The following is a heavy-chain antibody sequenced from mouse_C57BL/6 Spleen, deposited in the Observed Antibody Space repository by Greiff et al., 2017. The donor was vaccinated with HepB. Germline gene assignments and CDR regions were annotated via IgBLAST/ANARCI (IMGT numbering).Heavy chain of an antibody. Sequence: EVKLMESGGDLVKPGGSLKLSCAASGFTFSSYGMSWVRQTPDKRLEWVATISSGGSYTYYPDSVKGRFTISRDNAKNTLYLQMSSLKSEDTAMYYCARIGDYYGSSPALWFAYWGQGTLVTVSA. J-gene: IGHJ3*01. CDR1: GFTFSSYG. CDR2: ISSGGSYT. V-gene: IGHV5-6*01. D-gene: IGHD1-1*01. CDR3: ARIGDYYGSSPALWFAY.